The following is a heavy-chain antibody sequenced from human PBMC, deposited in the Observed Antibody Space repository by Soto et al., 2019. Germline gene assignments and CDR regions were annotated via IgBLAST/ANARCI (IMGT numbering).Heavy chain of an antibody. CDR3: AREKGGALLKGSGIDV. V-gene: IGHV4-31*03. J-gene: IGHJ6*02. CDR2: IYRSGSA. D-gene: IGHD3-10*01. CDR1: GDSINSHDHY. Sequence: QVQLQESGPRLVKPSQTLSLTCTVSGDSINSHDHYWSWIRQLPGKGLEWIGHIYRSGSASYNPSLQSRLTISIDTSKNQFSLRLSSVTAADTAVYFCAREKGGALLKGSGIDVWGQGTTVTVSS.